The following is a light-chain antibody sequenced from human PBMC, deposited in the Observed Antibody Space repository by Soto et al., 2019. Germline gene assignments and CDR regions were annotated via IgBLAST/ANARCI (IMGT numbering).Light chain of an antibody. CDR2: GAS. Sequence: EIVMTQSPATLSVSPGESATLSCRASESICRNLAWYQQKPGQAPRLLVYGASTRASGVAARFSGGGSGTDFTLTISSLQSEDFAIYHCQQYHNWPPAWTFGQGTKVDIK. V-gene: IGKV3-15*01. CDR3: QQYHNWPPAWT. CDR1: ESICRN. J-gene: IGKJ1*01.